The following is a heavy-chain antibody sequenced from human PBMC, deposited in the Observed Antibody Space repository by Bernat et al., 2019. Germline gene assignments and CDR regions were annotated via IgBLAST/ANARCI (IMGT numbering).Heavy chain of an antibody. CDR2: ISYDGSNR. J-gene: IGHJ5*02. D-gene: IGHD6-13*01. V-gene: IGHV3-30-3*01. CDR1: GFTFSSYA. Sequence: QVQLVESGGGVVQPGRSLRLSCAASGFTFSSYALHWVRHAPGKGLEWVAVISYDGSNRYSADSVKGRFTISRDNSKNTLYLQMNSLRAEDTAVYYCARSYSSSWYFSGWFDPWGQGTLVTVSS. CDR3: ARSYSSSWYFSGWFDP.